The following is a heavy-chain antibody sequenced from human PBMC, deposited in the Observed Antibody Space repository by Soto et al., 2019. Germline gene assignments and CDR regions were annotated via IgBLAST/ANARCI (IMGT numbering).Heavy chain of an antibody. J-gene: IGHJ4*02. V-gene: IGHV1-69*06. CDR1: GGTYNTFA. Sequence: QVQLVQSGAEVKKPGSLVKVSCKASGGTYNTFAISWVRQAPGQGLEWMGGIIPVLGPAFYAQKFQGRVTITADKSTTTAYLELTSLRSEDTAVYYCVRAAKRYFDYWGQGTLVTVSS. CDR2: IIPVLGPA. CDR3: VRAAKRYFDY.